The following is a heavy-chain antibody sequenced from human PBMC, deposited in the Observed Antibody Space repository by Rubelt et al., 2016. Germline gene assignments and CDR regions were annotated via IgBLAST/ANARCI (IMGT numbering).Heavy chain of an antibody. D-gene: IGHD1-26*01. V-gene: IGHV4-34*01. CDR3: ARGRMGFHYYYYGMDV. Sequence: QVQLQQWGAGLLKPSETLSLTCAVYGGSFSGYYCSWIRQPPGKGLEWIWEINHGGSPNYNPCLKSRVTISVATSKNQFSLRRSSVTAADTAVYYCARGRMGFHYYYYGMDVWGQGTTVTVSS. CDR1: GGSFSGYY. J-gene: IGHJ6*02. CDR2: INHGGSP.